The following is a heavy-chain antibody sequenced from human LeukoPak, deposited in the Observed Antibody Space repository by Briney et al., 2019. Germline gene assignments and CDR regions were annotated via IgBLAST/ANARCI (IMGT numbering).Heavy chain of an antibody. CDR1: GGSITSNYY. V-gene: IGHV4-59*01. Sequence: SETLSLTCDVSGGSITSNYYWSWIRQSPGKGLEWIGYIYYTETSYNPSLKSRVTISADTSKNQFSLKLYSVTAADTAVYYCATRKLGNDYWGQGTLVTVSS. D-gene: IGHD7-27*01. CDR2: IYYTET. CDR3: ATRKLGNDY. J-gene: IGHJ4*02.